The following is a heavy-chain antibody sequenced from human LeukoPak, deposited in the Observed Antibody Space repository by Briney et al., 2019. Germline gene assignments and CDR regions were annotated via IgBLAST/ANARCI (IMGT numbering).Heavy chain of an antibody. V-gene: IGHV4-31*03. Sequence: SETLSLTCNVCGVLGSDGHYYGPWIRQHPGKGLEWIGYKYYGGSAKFNPSLKSRLTISIDTSKNQFSLQLSSLTAADTATYYCATAYCGSVSCVDVVGGWGQGTRVTVSS. CDR1: GVLGSDGHYY. CDR3: ATAYCGSVSCVDVVGG. CDR2: KYYGGSA. D-gene: IGHD2-21*01. J-gene: IGHJ3*01.